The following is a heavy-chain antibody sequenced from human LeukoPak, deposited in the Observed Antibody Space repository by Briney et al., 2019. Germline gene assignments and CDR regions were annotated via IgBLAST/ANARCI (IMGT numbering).Heavy chain of an antibody. V-gene: IGHV3-74*01. Sequence: GGSLRPSCAASGFTFSSYWMHWVRQAPGKGLVWVARINSDGSSTDYADSVKGRFTISRDNAKNTLYLQMNSLTAEDTAVYYCASRPRGTYFFDHWGQGTLVTVSS. D-gene: IGHD3-16*01. CDR3: ASRPRGTYFFDH. CDR1: GFTFSSYW. J-gene: IGHJ4*02. CDR2: INSDGSST.